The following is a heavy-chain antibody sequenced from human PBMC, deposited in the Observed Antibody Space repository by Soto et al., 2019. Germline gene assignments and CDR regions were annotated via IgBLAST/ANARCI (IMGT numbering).Heavy chain of an antibody. V-gene: IGHV3-23*01. CDR2: ISGSGGTT. CDR3: RNMSHGDPDNYYYRMDV. D-gene: IGHD4-17*01. Sequence: EVQVLESGGGVVQPGGSLRLSCAASGFSSSSFAMSWVRQGPGKGLEWVASISGSGGTTYHADSVKGRFTISRDNFKNTLSLQMKKVRAADKAVCYGRNMSHGDPDNYYYRMDVWGQGTTVTVSS. J-gene: IGHJ6*02. CDR1: GFSSSSFA.